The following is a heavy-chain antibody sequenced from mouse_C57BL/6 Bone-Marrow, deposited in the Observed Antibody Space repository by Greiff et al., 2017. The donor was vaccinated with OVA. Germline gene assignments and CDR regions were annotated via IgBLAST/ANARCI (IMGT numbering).Heavy chain of an antibody. CDR1: GFTFSDFY. CDR3: ARDAGDGYWYCDV. J-gene: IGHJ1*03. V-gene: IGHV7-1*01. D-gene: IGHD2-3*01. Sequence: EVKVVESGGGLVQSGRSLRLSCATSGFTFSDFYMEWVRQAPGKGLEWIAASRNKANDYTTEYSASVKGRFIVSRDTSQSILYLQMNALRAEDTAIYYCARDAGDGYWYCDVWGTGTTVTVSS. CDR2: SRNKANDYTT.